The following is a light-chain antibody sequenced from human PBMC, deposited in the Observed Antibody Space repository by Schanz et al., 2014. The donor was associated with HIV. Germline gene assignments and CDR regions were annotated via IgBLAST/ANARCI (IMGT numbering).Light chain of an antibody. V-gene: IGKV3-11*01. J-gene: IGKJ4*01. CDR2: DTS. CDR3: QQRYSWPLT. Sequence: EIVLTQSPGTLSLSPGERATLSCRASQSVSSSYLAWYQQEPGQAPRLLIYDTSNRATGIPARFSGSGSGTDFTLTISSLEPEDFAVYYCQQRYSWPLTFGGGTKLELK. CDR1: QSVSSSY.